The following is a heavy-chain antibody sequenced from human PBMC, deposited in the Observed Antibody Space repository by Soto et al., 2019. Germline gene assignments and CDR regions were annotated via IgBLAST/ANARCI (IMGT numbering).Heavy chain of an antibody. J-gene: IGHJ4*02. Sequence: EVQLLESGGGLVQPGGSLRLSCAASGFTFSSYAMSWVRQAPGKGLEWVSGISGSGGNTYYADSVKGRFTISRDNSKNTLYLQMNTRRAEDPALYYGGKEGQQGGGGYFDYWGQGTLVTVSS. CDR2: ISGSGGNT. V-gene: IGHV3-23*01. CDR3: GKEGQQGGGGYFDY. CDR1: GFTFSSYA. D-gene: IGHD6-13*01.